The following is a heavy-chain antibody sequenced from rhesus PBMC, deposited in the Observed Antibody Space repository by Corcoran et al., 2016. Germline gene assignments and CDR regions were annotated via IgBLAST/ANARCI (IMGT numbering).Heavy chain of an antibody. CDR2: FGGDRTYT. V-gene: IGHV3-115*02. CDR3: ARHRSLDV. Sequence: EVQLAESGGGLVQPGGSLRLSCVASGFTCSGYEMHWVRPAPGKGVVSVSVFGGDRTYTHYADSVKGRFTISRDNAENSLSLQMNSLRAEDTAVYYCARHRSLDVWGRGILVTVSS. J-gene: IGHJ5-2*02. CDR1: GFTCSGYE.